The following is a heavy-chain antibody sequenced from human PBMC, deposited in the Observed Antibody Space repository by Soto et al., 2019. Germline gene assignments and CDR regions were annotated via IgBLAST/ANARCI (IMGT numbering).Heavy chain of an antibody. CDR2: IIPLFGTT. D-gene: IGHD3-3*01. J-gene: IGHJ6*02. CDR3: ATCIWTSYYYYNMDV. CDR1: EGTFTDYA. Sequence: TSVKVSCKASEGTFTDYAISWVRQAPGQGLQWMGGIIPLFGTTNYAQSFQGRVTITADKFTNTAHMELSSLGSDDTAVYYCATCIWTSYYYYNMDVWGQGTTVTVSS. V-gene: IGHV1-69*06.